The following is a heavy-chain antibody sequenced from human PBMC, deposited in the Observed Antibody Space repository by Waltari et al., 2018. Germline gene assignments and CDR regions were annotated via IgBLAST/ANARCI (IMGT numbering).Heavy chain of an antibody. J-gene: IGHJ6*02. CDR2: IIPIFGTA. CDR3: ARDHQGGDYVYGMDV. Sequence: QVQLVQSGAEVKKPGSSVKVSCKASGGTFSSYAISWVRQAPGQGLEWMGRIIPIFGTANYAQKFQCRVTITADKSTSTAYMELSSLRSEDTAVYYCARDHQGGDYVYGMDVWGQGTTVTVSS. CDR1: GGTFSSYA. D-gene: IGHD2-2*01. V-gene: IGHV1-69*08.